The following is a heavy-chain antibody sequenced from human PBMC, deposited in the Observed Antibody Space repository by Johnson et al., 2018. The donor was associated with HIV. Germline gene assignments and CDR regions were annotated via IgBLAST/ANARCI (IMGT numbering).Heavy chain of an antibody. CDR1: AFTFSSHW. CDR3: AKDIGYYDSSGWEDAFDI. J-gene: IGHJ3*02. Sequence: EVQVLESGGGLVPHGGSLRLSCVASAFTFSSHWMNWVRQAPGKGLEWVATIRQDGAEKYYVASVKGRFTISRDNAKNSLYLEMNSLRAEDTALYYCAKDIGYYDSSGWEDAFDIWGQGTLVTVSS. CDR2: IRQDGAEK. D-gene: IGHD3-22*01. V-gene: IGHV3-7*03.